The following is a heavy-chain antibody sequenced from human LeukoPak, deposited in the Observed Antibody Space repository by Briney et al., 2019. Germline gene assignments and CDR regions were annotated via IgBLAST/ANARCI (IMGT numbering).Heavy chain of an antibody. V-gene: IGHV3-30*03. CDR2: ISYDGSNK. CDR1: RFTFSSYG. J-gene: IGHJ3*02. CDR3: ARGRDSLAVAATGGAFDI. D-gene: IGHD6-19*01. Sequence: GGSLRLSCAAYRFTFSSYGMHWVRQAPGKGLEWVAVISYDGSNKYYADSVKGRFTISRDNSKNTLYLQMNSLRAEDTAVYYCARGRDSLAVAATGGAFDIWGQGTMVTVSS.